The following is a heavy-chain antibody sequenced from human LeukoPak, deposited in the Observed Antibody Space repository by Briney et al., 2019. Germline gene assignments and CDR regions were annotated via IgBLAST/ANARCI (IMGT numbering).Heavy chain of an antibody. CDR2: INPNSGGT. J-gene: IGHJ4*02. CDR1: GYTFTGYY. CDR3: ARGAPGSPYYFDY. V-gene: IGHV1-2*02. Sequence: ASVKVSCKASGYTFTGYYMHWVRQAPGQGLEWRGWINPNSGGTNYAQKFQGRVTMTRDTSISTAYMELSRLRSDDTAVYYCARGAPGSPYYFDYWGQGTLVTVSS.